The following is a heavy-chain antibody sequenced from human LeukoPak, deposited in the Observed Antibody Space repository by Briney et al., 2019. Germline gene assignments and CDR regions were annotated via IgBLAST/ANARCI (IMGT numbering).Heavy chain of an antibody. D-gene: IGHD6-19*01. Sequence: GGSLRLSCALSGFIVSSNYMSWVRQAPGKGLEWVANMKEDGSEKYYVDSVKGRFTISRDNAKNSLYLQMNSLRAEDTAVYYCARDCLAVAGFDYWGQGTLVTVSS. CDR2: MKEDGSEK. J-gene: IGHJ4*02. V-gene: IGHV3-7*01. CDR1: GFIVSSNY. CDR3: ARDCLAVAGFDY.